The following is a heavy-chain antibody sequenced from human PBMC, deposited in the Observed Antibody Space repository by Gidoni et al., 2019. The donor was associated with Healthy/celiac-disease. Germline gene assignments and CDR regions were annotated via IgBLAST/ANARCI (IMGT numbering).Heavy chain of an antibody. D-gene: IGHD6-13*01. CDR3: ARGAGVAAAANWFDP. Sequence: QVQLQESGPGLVKPSQTLSLTCTVSGGSISSGSYYWSWIRQPAGKGLEWIGRIYTSGSTNYNPSLKSRVTISVDTSKNQFSLKLSSVTAADTAVYYCARGAGVAAAANWFDPWGQGTLVTVSS. J-gene: IGHJ5*02. CDR1: GGSISSGSYY. V-gene: IGHV4-61*02. CDR2: IYTSGST.